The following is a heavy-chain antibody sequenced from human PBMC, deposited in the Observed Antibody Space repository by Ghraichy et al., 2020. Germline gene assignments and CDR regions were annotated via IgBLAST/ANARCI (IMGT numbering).Heavy chain of an antibody. Sequence: GSLRLSCAASGFTFSSYSMNWVRQAPGKGLEWVSYISSSSSTIYYADSVKGRFTISRDNAKNSLYLQMNSLRDEDTAVYYCARDPYVDIVATIKDYYYGMDVWGQGTTVTVSS. V-gene: IGHV3-48*02. CDR3: ARDPYVDIVATIKDYYYGMDV. J-gene: IGHJ6*02. CDR1: GFTFSSYS. CDR2: ISSSSSTI. D-gene: IGHD5-12*01.